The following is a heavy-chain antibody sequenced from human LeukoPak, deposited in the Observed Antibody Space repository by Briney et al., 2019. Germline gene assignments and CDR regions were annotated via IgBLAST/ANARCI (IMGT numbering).Heavy chain of an antibody. CDR3: ARDHGSGTIDY. D-gene: IGHD3-10*01. Sequence: NSGGSLRLSCAASGFTFSSYSMNWVRQAPGKGLEWVSSISSSSSYIYYADSVKGRFTISRDNAKNSLYLQMNSLRAEDRAVYYCARDHGSGTIDYWGQGTLVTVSS. CDR1: GFTFSSYS. V-gene: IGHV3-21*01. J-gene: IGHJ4*02. CDR2: ISSSSSYI.